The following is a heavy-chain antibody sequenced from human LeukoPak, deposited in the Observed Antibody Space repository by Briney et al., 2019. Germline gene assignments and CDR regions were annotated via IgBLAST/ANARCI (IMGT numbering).Heavy chain of an antibody. D-gene: IGHD3-10*01. V-gene: IGHV4-61*02. J-gene: IGHJ3*02. CDR1: GGSISSGSYY. Sequence: PSETLSLTCTVSGGSISSGSYYWSWIRQPAGRGLEWIGRIYTSGSTNYNPSLKSRVTISVDTSKNQFSLKLSSVTAADTAVYYCARDQGPGGAFDIWGQGTMVTVSS. CDR2: IYTSGST. CDR3: ARDQGPGGAFDI.